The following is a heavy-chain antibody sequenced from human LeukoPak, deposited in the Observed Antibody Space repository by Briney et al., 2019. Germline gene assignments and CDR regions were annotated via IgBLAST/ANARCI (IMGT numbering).Heavy chain of an antibody. D-gene: IGHD3-3*01. CDR3: ARVGYYDFWSGRLDYFDY. CDR1: GYTFTSYG. J-gene: IGHJ4*02. Sequence: GASVKVSCKASGYTFTSYGISWVRQAPGQGLEWMGWIGAYNGSTNYAQKLQGRVTMTTDTSTSTAYMELRSLRSDDTAVYYCARVGYYDFWSGRLDYFDYWGQGTLVTVSS. V-gene: IGHV1-18*01. CDR2: IGAYNGST.